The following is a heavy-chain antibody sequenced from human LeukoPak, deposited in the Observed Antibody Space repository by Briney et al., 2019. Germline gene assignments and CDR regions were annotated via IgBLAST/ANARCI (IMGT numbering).Heavy chain of an antibody. CDR1: GYSFTNDL. CDR3: ARLKYFDPTYYFDY. J-gene: IGHJ4*02. CDR2: VYPSDSRT. D-gene: IGHD3-9*01. V-gene: IGHV5-51*01. Sequence: GESLKISCKGSGYSFTNDLIGWVRQMPGKGREWMGVVYPSDSRTKYSPSFEGQVTMSVDKSMSTAFLQWSSLKASDTAVYYCARLKYFDPTYYFDYWGQGTLVTVSS.